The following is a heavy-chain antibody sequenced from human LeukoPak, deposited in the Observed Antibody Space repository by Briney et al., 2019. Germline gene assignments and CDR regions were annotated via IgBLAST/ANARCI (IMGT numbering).Heavy chain of an antibody. CDR1: GGSTSRSI. Sequence: SETLSDTSADSGGSTSRSISCTIRLPAGKGLEWIGHIYTTGNTNYNPSLKSRVTNSVDTSKHQFSLRLSSVTAADTAVYYCARNRGKGYFFHYWGQGTLVTVSS. J-gene: IGHJ4*02. CDR2: IYTTGNT. V-gene: IGHV4-4*07. CDR3: ARNRGKGYFFHY. D-gene: IGHD1-14*01.